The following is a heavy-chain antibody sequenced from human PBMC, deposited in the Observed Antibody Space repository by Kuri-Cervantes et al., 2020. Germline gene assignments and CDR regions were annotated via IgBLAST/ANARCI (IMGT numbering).Heavy chain of an antibody. CDR2: ISGSGGNT. V-gene: IGHV3-23*01. CDR1: GFTFSTYA. J-gene: IGHJ4*02. CDR3: AKDPSSPYGDYDYFDY. Sequence: GESLKISCAASGFTFSTYAMNWVRQAPGKGLEWVSGISGSGGNTYYADSVKGRFTISRDNSKNTLYLQMNSLRAEDTAVYYCAKDPSSPYGDYDYFDYWGQGTLVTVSS. D-gene: IGHD4-17*01.